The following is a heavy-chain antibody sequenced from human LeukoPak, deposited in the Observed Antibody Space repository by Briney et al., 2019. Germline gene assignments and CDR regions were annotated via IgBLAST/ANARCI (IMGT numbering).Heavy chain of an antibody. CDR1: GYTFTSYA. D-gene: IGHD3-10*01. CDR2: INAGNGNT. Sequence: ASVKVSCKASGYTFTSYAMHWVRQAPGQRLEWMGWINAGNGNTKYSQKFQGRVTITRDTSASTAYMELSSLRSEDTAEYYCARDLAMVRGAPPGYWGQGTLVTVSS. V-gene: IGHV1-3*01. J-gene: IGHJ4*02. CDR3: ARDLAMVRGAPPGY.